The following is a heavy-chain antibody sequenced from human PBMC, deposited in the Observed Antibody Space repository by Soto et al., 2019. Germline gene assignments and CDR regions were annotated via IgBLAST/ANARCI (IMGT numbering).Heavy chain of an antibody. V-gene: IGHV4-4*07. CDR2: MYSTGNT. J-gene: IGHJ4*02. D-gene: IGHD1-7*01. Sequence: PSETLSLTCSVSGGSISSYHWSWIRQPAGKGLEWIGRMYSTGNTNYNPSLKSRVTVSIDTSKNQFFLRLNSVTAADSAVYYCAREFGDNWNYEAYWGQRIAVTVSS. CDR3: AREFGDNWNYEAY. CDR1: GGSISSYH.